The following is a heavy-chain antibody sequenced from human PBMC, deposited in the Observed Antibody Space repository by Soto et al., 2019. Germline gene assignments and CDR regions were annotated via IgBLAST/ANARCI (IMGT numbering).Heavy chain of an antibody. Sequence: ASVKVSCKASGYTFTGYYMHWVRQAPGQGLEWMGWINPNSGGTNYAQKFQGWVTMTRDTSISTAYMELSRLRSDDTAVYYCARGGLPPQGGYYYYGMDVWGQGTTVTVSS. CDR3: ARGGLPPQGGYYYYGMDV. J-gene: IGHJ6*02. V-gene: IGHV1-2*04. CDR2: INPNSGGT. D-gene: IGHD2-21*01. CDR1: GYTFTGYY.